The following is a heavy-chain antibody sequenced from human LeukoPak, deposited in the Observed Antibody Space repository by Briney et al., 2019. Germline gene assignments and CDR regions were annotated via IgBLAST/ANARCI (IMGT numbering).Heavy chain of an antibody. CDR2: INHSGST. Sequence: SETLSLTCTVSGGSISSGGYYWSWIRQPPGKGLEWIGEINHSGSTNYNPSLKSRVTISVDTSKNQFSLKLSSVTAADTAVYYCARGFGLYYDSSGYVYYFDYWGQGTLVTVSS. V-gene: IGHV4-39*07. J-gene: IGHJ4*02. CDR1: GGSISSGGYY. D-gene: IGHD3-22*01. CDR3: ARGFGLYYDSSGYVYYFDY.